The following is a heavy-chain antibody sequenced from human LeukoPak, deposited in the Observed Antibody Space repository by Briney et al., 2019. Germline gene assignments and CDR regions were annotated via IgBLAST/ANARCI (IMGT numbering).Heavy chain of an antibody. J-gene: IGHJ4*02. CDR3: ARHKLPIDY. V-gene: IGHV4-39*01. Sequence: SETLSLTCTVSGGSISSSSYYWGWIRQPPWKGLEWIGSIYYSGNTYYNPSLKSRVTISVDTSKNQFSLNLTSVTAADTAVYYCARHKLPIDYWGQGTLVTVSS. CDR2: IYYSGNT. D-gene: IGHD6-6*01. CDR1: GGSISSSSYY.